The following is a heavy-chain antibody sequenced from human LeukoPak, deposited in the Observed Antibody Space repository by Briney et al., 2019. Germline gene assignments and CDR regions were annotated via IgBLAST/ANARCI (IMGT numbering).Heavy chain of an antibody. CDR2: IYYTGGT. Sequence: KPSETLSLTCAVYGGSFSGYYWSWIRQPPGKGLEWIGYIYYTGGTKSNPSLKSRVTISVDTSKKQFSLNLSSVTAADRAVYYCSRAGLVSTTWHFDYWGQGILVTVSS. V-gene: IGHV4-59*01. J-gene: IGHJ4*02. D-gene: IGHD3-22*01. CDR3: SRAGLVSTTWHFDY. CDR1: GGSFSGYY.